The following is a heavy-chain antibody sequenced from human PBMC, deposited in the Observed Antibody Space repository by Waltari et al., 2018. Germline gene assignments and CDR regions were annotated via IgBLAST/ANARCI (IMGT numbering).Heavy chain of an antibody. CDR1: GFTFSRYG. CDR2: IWYDGSNK. CDR3: AKPLYSYGYENIYYMDV. Sequence: QVQLVESGGGVVQPGRSLRISCAASGFTFSRYGMHWVRRAPGRGLEWVAVIWYDGSNKYYADSVKGRFTISRDNSKNTLYLQMNSLRAEDTAVYYCAKPLYSYGYENIYYMDVWGKGTTVTVSS. V-gene: IGHV3-33*06. D-gene: IGHD5-18*01. J-gene: IGHJ6*03.